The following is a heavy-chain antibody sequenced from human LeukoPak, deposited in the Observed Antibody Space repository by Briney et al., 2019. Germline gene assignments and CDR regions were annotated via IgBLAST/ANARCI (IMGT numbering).Heavy chain of an antibody. CDR3: ARVPSMVTIFGVVIIPWYFDY. V-gene: IGHV4-34*01. Sequence: SETLSLTCAVYGGSFSGYYWSWIRQPPGKGLEWIGEINHSGSTNYNPSLKSRVTISVDTSKNQFSLKLSSVTAADTAVYYCARVPSMVTIFGVVIIPWYFDYWGQGTLVTVSS. D-gene: IGHD3-3*01. J-gene: IGHJ4*02. CDR2: INHSGST. CDR1: GGSFSGYY.